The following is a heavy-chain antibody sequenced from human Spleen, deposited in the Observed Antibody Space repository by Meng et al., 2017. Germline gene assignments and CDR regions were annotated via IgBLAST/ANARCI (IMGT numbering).Heavy chain of an antibody. CDR2: INSDGTST. V-gene: IGHV3-74*01. J-gene: IGHJ4*02. Sequence: GESLKISCAASGFTFSSYWMHWVRQAPGKGLVWFSRINSDGTSTSYAGSVKGRFTISRDNAENTLFLQMNSLRAEDTAVYYCARVYSGSYSGTDYWGQGTLVTVSS. CDR3: ARVYSGSYSGTDY. CDR1: GFTFSSYW. D-gene: IGHD1-26*01.